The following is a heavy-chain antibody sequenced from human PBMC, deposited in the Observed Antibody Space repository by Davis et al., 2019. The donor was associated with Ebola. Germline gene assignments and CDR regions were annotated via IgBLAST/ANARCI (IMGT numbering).Heavy chain of an antibody. D-gene: IGHD6-13*01. J-gene: IGHJ4*02. CDR3: ARRRSYSSSPLGY. Sequence: SETLSLTCAVYGGSFSGYYWSWIRQPPGKGLEWIGEINHSGSTNYNPSLKNRFTISVDTSKNQFSLKLSSVTAADTAVYYCARRRSYSSSPLGYWGQGTLVTVSS. CDR2: INHSGST. CDR1: GGSFSGYY. V-gene: IGHV4-34*01.